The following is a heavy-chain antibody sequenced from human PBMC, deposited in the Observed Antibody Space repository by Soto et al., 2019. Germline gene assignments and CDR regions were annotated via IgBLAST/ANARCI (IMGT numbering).Heavy chain of an antibody. D-gene: IGHD3-9*01. CDR1: GFTFSSYS. J-gene: IGHJ4*02. V-gene: IGHV3-48*01. CDR3: ARSGLTLRYFDWLVLDY. Sequence: EVQLVESGGGLVQPGGSLRLSCAASGFTFSSYSMNWVRQAPGKGLEWVSYISSSSSTIYYADSVKGRFTISRDNAKNSLYLQMNSLRAEDTAVYYCARSGLTLRYFDWLVLDYWGQGTLVTVSS. CDR2: ISSSSSTI.